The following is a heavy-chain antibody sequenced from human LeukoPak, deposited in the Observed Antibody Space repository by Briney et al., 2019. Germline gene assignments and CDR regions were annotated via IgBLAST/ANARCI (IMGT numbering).Heavy chain of an antibody. J-gene: IGHJ3*02. Sequence: PGGSLRLSCAASGFTFSSYGMHWVRQAPGKGLEWVAFIRYDGSNKYYADSVKGRFTISRDNSKNTLYLQMNSLRAEDTAVYYCARGYYDSPWGGAFDIWGQGTMVTVSS. V-gene: IGHV3-30*02. D-gene: IGHD3-22*01. CDR2: IRYDGSNK. CDR1: GFTFSSYG. CDR3: ARGYYDSPWGGAFDI.